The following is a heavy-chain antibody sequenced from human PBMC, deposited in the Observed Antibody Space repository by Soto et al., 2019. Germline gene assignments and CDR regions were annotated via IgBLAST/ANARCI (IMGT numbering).Heavy chain of an antibody. CDR3: ARGSGSRVRDYYYGMDV. D-gene: IGHD1-1*01. CDR2: VIPMVGTT. Sequence: QVQLVQSGADVKKPGSSVKVSCKASGGIFSTYVITWVRQAPGQGLEWMGGVIPMVGTTNYAQKFQGRVTITADESTSTTYMELSSLRSEDTAMYYCARGSGSRVRDYYYGMDVWGQGTTVTVSS. CDR1: GGIFSTYV. J-gene: IGHJ6*02. V-gene: IGHV1-69*01.